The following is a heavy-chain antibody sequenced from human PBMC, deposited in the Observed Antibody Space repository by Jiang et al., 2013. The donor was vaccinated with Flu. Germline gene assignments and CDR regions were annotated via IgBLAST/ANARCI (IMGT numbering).Heavy chain of an antibody. CDR1: GGSISTYY. V-gene: IGHV4-59*01. CDR2: IDSSGST. D-gene: IGHD2-21*01. J-gene: IGHJ4*02. Sequence: GPGLVKPSQTLSLTCTASGGSISTYYWSWIRHHPGKGLEWLGYIDSSGSTNYNPSLKNRVTISIDTSKNQFYLKVTSVTTADTAVYYCARGQMIVESWGQGSLVTVSS. CDR3: ARGQMIVES.